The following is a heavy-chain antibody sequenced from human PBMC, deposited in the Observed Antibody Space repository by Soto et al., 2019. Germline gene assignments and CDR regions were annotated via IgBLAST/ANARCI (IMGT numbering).Heavy chain of an antibody. Sequence: QLQLQESGSGLVKPSQTLSLTCAVSAGSISSGGYSWSWIRQPPGKGLEWIGYIYHSGSTYYNPSLTSRVTISVDRSKTQFPLKLRSVTAAGTAVYSCAGGIAARPLGYWGQGTLVTVSS. D-gene: IGHD6-6*01. CDR1: AGSISSGGYS. CDR2: IYHSGST. CDR3: AGGIAARPLGY. J-gene: IGHJ4*02. V-gene: IGHV4-30-2*01.